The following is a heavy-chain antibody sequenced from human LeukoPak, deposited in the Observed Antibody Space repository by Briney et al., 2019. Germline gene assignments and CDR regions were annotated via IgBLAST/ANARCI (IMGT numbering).Heavy chain of an antibody. CDR3: ARDGAFLGSVNLY. Sequence: ASVKVSCKASGYTFTGYYMHWVRQAPGQGLEWMGWINPNSSGTNYAQKFQGRVTMTRDTSISTAYMELSRLRSDDTAVYYCARDGAFLGSVNLYWGQGTLVTVSS. CDR2: INPNSSGT. D-gene: IGHD2/OR15-2a*01. J-gene: IGHJ4*02. CDR1: GYTFTGYY. V-gene: IGHV1-2*02.